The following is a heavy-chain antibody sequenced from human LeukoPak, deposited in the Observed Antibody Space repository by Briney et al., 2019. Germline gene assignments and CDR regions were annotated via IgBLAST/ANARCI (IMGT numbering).Heavy chain of an antibody. D-gene: IGHD6-25*01. CDR1: ADSLSRGGHY. J-gene: IGHJ4*02. CDR2: INHSGRS. V-gene: IGHV4-31*03. CDR3: ARGGNRFGGFYFDY. Sequence: SETLSLTCTVSADSLSRGGHYWAWIRQFPGKGLEAIGFINHSGRSRHNPSLKDRVAISVDTSRKQFALKLSSVTAADTAMYYCARGGNRFGGFYFDYWGQGIQVIVSS.